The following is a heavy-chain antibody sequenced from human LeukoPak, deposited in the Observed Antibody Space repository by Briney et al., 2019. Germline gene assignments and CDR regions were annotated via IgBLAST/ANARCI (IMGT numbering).Heavy chain of an antibody. CDR1: GGSFSGYY. CDR3: ATRSSSSWFDP. CDR2: INHSGST. J-gene: IGHJ5*02. D-gene: IGHD6-19*01. Sequence: SETLSLTCAVYGGSFSGYYWSWIRQPPGKGLEWIGEINHSGSTNYNPSLKSRVTISVDTSKNQFSLKLGSVTAADTAVYYCATRSSSSWFDPWGQGTLVTVSS. V-gene: IGHV4-34*01.